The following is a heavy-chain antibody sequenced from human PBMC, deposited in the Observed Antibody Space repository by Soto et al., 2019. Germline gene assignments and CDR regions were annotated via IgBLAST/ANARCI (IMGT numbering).Heavy chain of an antibody. CDR2: IYYSGST. V-gene: IGHV4-59*08. Sequence: SETLSLTCTVSGGSISSYYWSWIRQPPGKGLEWIGYIYYSGSTDYDPSLKSRVTISVDTSKNQFSLKLSSVTAADTAVYYCARHEADYGENLLDYWGQGTLVTVSS. D-gene: IGHD4-17*01. CDR3: ARHEADYGENLLDY. J-gene: IGHJ4*02. CDR1: GGSISSYY.